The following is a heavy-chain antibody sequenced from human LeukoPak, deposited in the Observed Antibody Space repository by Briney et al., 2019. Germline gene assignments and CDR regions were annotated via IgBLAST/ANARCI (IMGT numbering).Heavy chain of an antibody. CDR2: IYHTGNT. J-gene: IGHJ1*01. D-gene: IGHD1-1*01. Sequence: SETLSLTCTVSGYSISSGYYWGWIRQPPGKGLEWIGSIYHTGNTYYNPSLKSRVTISVDTSKNQFSLRLSSVTAADTAVYYCARDYTVALATTTYFQHWGQGTLVTVSS. CDR1: GYSISSGYY. V-gene: IGHV4-38-2*02. CDR3: ARDYTVALATTTYFQH.